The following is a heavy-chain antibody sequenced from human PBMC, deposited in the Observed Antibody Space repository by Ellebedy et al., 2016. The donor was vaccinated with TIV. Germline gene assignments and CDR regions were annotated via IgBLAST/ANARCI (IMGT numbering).Heavy chain of an antibody. CDR2: ISYDGSNK. J-gene: IGHJ4*02. CDR3: ARSPYCGGDCYHFDY. D-gene: IGHD2-21*02. Sequence: GESLKISXAASGFTFSSYAMHWVRQAPGKGLEWVAVISYDGSNKYYADSVKGRFTISRDNSKNTLYLQMNSLRAEDTAVYYCARSPYCGGDCYHFDYWGQGTLVTVSS. CDR1: GFTFSSYA. V-gene: IGHV3-30-3*01.